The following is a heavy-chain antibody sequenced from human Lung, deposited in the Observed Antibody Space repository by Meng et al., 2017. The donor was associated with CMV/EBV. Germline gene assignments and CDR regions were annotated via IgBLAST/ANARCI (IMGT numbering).Heavy chain of an antibody. CDR3: AKGKWGGYYYYYGMDV. V-gene: IGHV3-23*03. J-gene: IGHJ6*02. D-gene: IGHD1-26*01. CDR1: GFTFSTFA. CDR2: IYSGDDST. Sequence: GGSLRLSCAASGFTFSTFAMSWVRQAPGKGLQWVPVIYSGDDSTYYADSVKGRFTISRDNSKNMLYLQMNSLRAEDSAVYFCAKGKWGGYYYYYGMDVWGRGTTVTVSS.